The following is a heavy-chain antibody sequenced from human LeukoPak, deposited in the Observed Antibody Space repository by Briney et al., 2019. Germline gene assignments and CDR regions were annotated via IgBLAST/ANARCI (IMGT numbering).Heavy chain of an antibody. CDR2: INPNSGGT. CDR3: ARDRPNYDFWSGILSAFDI. CDR1: GYTFTGYY. D-gene: IGHD3-3*01. J-gene: IGHJ3*02. Sequence: GASVKVSCKASGYTFTGYYMHWVRQAPGQGLEWMGWINPNSGGTNYAQKFQGRVTMTRDTSISTAYMELSRLRSDDTAVYYCARDRPNYDFWSGILSAFDIWGQGTMVTVSS. V-gene: IGHV1-2*02.